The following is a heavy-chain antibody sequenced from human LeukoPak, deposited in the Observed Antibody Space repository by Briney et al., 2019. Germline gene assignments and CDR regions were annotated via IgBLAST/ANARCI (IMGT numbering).Heavy chain of an antibody. V-gene: IGHV4-59*08. Sequence: SETLSLTCSVSGGSISSYYWSWIRQPPGKGLEWIAYIYYSGSTDYNPSLKSRVTISLDTSKNQFSLKLSSVTAADTAVYYCARHDPIVGTPDAFDIWGQGTMVTVSS. CDR2: IYYSGST. J-gene: IGHJ3*02. CDR1: GGSISSYY. CDR3: ARHDPIVGTPDAFDI. D-gene: IGHD1-26*01.